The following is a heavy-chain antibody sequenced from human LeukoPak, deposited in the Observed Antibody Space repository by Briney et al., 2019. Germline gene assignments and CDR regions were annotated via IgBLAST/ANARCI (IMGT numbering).Heavy chain of an antibody. CDR1: GFTFDDYA. CDR2: ISWNSGSI. J-gene: IGHJ3*02. Sequence: GGSLRLSCAASGFTFDDYAMHWVRQAPGKGLEWVSGISWNSGSIGYADSVKGRFTISRDNAKNSLYLQMNSLRAEDTAVYYCARVGHAFDIWGQGTMATVSS. CDR3: ARVGHAFDI. V-gene: IGHV3-9*01. D-gene: IGHD1-26*01.